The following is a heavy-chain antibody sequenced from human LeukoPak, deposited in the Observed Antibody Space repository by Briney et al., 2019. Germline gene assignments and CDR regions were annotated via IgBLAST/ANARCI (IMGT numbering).Heavy chain of an antibody. J-gene: IGHJ6*02. CDR1: GASIRSYY. CDR3: ARVAARYVGMDV. Sequence: PSETLSLTCTVSGASIRSYYWSWIRQPPGKGLEWIGYMYNSGSTNYNPSLKSRVTTSVDTSKKQVSLNLSSVTAADTAVYYCARVAARYVGMDVWGQGTTVTVSS. D-gene: IGHD6-6*01. V-gene: IGHV4-59*01. CDR2: MYNSGST.